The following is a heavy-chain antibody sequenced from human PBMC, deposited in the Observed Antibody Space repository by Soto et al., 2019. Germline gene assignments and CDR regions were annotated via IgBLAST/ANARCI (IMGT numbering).Heavy chain of an antibody. CDR2: ISWDGTRT. CDR1: GFKFDDYS. CDR3: AAADYGDYPNWFDP. V-gene: IGHV3-43*01. J-gene: IGHJ5*02. D-gene: IGHD4-17*01. Sequence: GGSLRLSCATSGFKFDDYSMHWVRQAPGKGLEWVSLISWDGTRTNYADSVRGRFTSSRDSSKNSLYLQMNSLRTEDTGLYYCAAADYGDYPNWFDPWGQGTLVTVSS.